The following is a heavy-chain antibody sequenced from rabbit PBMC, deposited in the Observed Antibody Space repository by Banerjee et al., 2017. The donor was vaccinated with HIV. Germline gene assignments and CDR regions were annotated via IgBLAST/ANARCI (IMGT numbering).Heavy chain of an antibody. CDR2: IEVGSSDFT. J-gene: IGHJ6*01. CDR1: GVSFSFSSY. V-gene: IGHV1S40*01. Sequence: EESGGGLVKPGASLTLTCTASGVSFSFSSYMCWVRQAPGKGLEWIACIEVGSSDFTYYASWAKGRFTISKTSSTTVTLQVTRLTAADSATYFCARDTSSSFSSYGMDLWGQGTLVTVS. D-gene: IGHD1-1*01. CDR3: ARDTSSSFSSYGMDL.